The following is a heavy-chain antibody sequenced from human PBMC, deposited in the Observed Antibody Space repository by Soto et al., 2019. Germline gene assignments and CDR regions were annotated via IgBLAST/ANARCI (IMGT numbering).Heavy chain of an antibody. Sequence: GRSLRLAWAASGFTLSSYAMHWVRQAPGKGLGWVAVISYDGSNKYYADSVKGRFTISRDTSKNTLYLQMNSARAEDTAVYYCARELALIRDLWSRYKLASWGQGTRAPVS. CDR1: GFTLSSYA. J-gene: IGHJ4*02. D-gene: IGHD3-3*01. CDR3: ARELALIRDLWSRYKLAS. CDR2: ISYDGSNK. V-gene: IGHV3-30-3*01.